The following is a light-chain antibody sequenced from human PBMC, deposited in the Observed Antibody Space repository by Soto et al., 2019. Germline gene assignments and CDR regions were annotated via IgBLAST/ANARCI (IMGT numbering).Light chain of an antibody. CDR2: DVS. V-gene: IGLV2-14*01. Sequence: QSVLTQPASGSGSPGQSITISRPGTSSDVGGYNYVSWYQQHPGKAPKLMIYDVSNRPSGVSNRFSGSKSGNTASLTISGLQAEDEADYYCSSYTSSSTQVFGTGTKVTVL. J-gene: IGLJ1*01. CDR3: SSYTSSSTQV. CDR1: SSDVGGYNY.